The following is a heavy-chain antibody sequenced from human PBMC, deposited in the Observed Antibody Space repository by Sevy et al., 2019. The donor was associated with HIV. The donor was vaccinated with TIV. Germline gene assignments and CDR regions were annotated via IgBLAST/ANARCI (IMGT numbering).Heavy chain of an antibody. CDR2: IIPIFGTP. J-gene: IGHJ3*02. CDR1: GDTFSTYG. V-gene: IGHV1-69*13. CDR3: AREGGVAPTGDHDAFDI. D-gene: IGHD7-27*01. Sequence: ASVKVSCKAAGDTFSTYGLSWVRQAPGQGLEWMGGIIPIFGTPNYARKFQGRVTITADESASTAYMELSSLRSEDTALYYCAREGGVAPTGDHDAFDIWGHGTLVTVSS.